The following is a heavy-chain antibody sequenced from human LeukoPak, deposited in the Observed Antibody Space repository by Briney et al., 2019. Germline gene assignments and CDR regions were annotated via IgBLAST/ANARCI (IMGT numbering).Heavy chain of an antibody. CDR2: IRSKAYGGTT. V-gene: IGHV3-49*04. D-gene: IGHD3-22*01. CDR1: GFTIPNAW. J-gene: IGHJ3*02. Sequence: PGGSLRLSCAPSGFTIPNAWMSWVRQAPGKGLEWVGSIRSKAYGGTTKNAASVKGRFTISRDDSRSIAYLQMNSLKTEDTAVYYCTRRYNYDSSGYYYVRDAFDIWGQGTMVTVSS. CDR3: TRRYNYDSSGYYYVRDAFDI.